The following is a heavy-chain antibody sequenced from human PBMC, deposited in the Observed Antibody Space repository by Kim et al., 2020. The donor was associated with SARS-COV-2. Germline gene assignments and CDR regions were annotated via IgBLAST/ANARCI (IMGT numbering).Heavy chain of an antibody. CDR3: ATSTHYYDSISLSEFDY. D-gene: IGHD3-22*01. CDR2: FDPEDGET. Sequence: ASVKVSCKVSGYTLTELSMHWVRQAPGKGLEWMGGFDPEDGETIYAQKFQGRVTMTEDTSTDTAYMELSSLRSEDTAVYYCATSTHYYDSISLSEFDYWGQGTLVTVSS. V-gene: IGHV1-24*01. CDR1: GYTLTELS. J-gene: IGHJ4*02.